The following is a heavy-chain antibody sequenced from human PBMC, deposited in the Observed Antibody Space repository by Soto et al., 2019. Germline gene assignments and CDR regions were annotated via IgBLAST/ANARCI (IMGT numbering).Heavy chain of an antibody. D-gene: IGHD3-22*01. CDR1: GFSFGTYT. J-gene: IGHJ4*02. Sequence: PGGSLRLSCAVSGFSFGTYTVNWVRQAPGKGLEWVSGIGGSGRTTYYADSVKGRFTISRDNSNNTLFLQMNSLRAEDTAVYYCAKSRYSDSSGDFYDYWGQGTLVTVS. CDR2: IGGSGRTT. V-gene: IGHV3-23*01. CDR3: AKSRYSDSSGDFYDY.